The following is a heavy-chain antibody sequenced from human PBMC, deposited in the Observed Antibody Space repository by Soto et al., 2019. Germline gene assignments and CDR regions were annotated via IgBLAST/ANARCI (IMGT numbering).Heavy chain of an antibody. CDR2: IYPGDFET. V-gene: IGHV5-51*01. D-gene: IGHD3-22*01. CDR1: GYRLSDNW. Sequence: PGETLKISCKGSGYRLSDNWIAWVRQMPGKGLEWMVTIYPGDFETRYSPSFQGQVNISADKSISTAYLQWSALRASDTAMYYCARTAYGEYYDHTGYYYNFWGQGTLVTVSS. J-gene: IGHJ4*01. CDR3: ARTAYGEYYDHTGYYYNF.